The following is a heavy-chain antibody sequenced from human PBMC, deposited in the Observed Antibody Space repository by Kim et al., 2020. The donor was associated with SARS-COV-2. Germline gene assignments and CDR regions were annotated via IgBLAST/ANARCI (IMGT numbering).Heavy chain of an antibody. Sequence: SETLSLTCTVSGGSISIYYWSWIRQPPGKGLEWIGYIYDSGNTNYNPSLKSRVTISVDTSKNQFSLKLNSVTAADTAVYYCARDRELGYWGQGTLVTVSS. CDR2: IYDSGNT. V-gene: IGHV4-59*01. CDR3: ARDRELGY. CDR1: GGSISIYY. D-gene: IGHD3-10*01. J-gene: IGHJ4*02.